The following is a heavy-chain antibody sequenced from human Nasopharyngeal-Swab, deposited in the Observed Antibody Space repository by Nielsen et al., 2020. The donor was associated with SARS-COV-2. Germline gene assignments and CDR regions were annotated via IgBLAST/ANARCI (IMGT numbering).Heavy chain of an antibody. D-gene: IGHD6-19*01. CDR2: LSWNSGSI. J-gene: IGHJ3*02. V-gene: IGHV3-9*01. CDR1: GFPFSSYA. Sequence: SLKISCAASGFPFSSYAMHWVRQAPVKVLEWVSGLSWNSGSIGYADSVKGRFTISRDNAKNSLYLQMNSLRAEDTALYYCANGEYSSGWYPGAIWGQGTMVTVSS. CDR3: ANGEYSSGWYPGAI.